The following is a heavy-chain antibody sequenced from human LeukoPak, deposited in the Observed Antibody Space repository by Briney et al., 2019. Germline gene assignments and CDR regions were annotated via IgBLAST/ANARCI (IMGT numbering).Heavy chain of an antibody. V-gene: IGHV1-18*01. Sequence: ASVKVSCKASGYTFTSYGISWVRQTPGQGLEWMGWISAYNGNTNYAQKLQGRVTMTTDTSTSTACMELRSLRSDDTAVYYCARDRIQTREPALYWFDPWGQGTLVTVSS. J-gene: IGHJ5*02. CDR1: GYTFTSYG. D-gene: IGHD5-18*01. CDR2: ISAYNGNT. CDR3: ARDRIQTREPALYWFDP.